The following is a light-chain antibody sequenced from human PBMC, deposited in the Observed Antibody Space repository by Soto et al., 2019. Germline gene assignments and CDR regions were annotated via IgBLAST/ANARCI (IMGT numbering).Light chain of an antibody. V-gene: IGKV3-20*01. J-gene: IGKJ2*01. CDR3: QQYGRSPPFA. CDR1: QSVSSNY. Sequence: EIVLTQSPGPLSLSQGERATLSCRASQSVSSNYIAWYQQNPGQAPRLLIYGASTRATGIPDRFSGSGSGTDFTLTISRLEPEDFAVYFCQQYGRSPPFAFGQGTKVDIK. CDR2: GAS.